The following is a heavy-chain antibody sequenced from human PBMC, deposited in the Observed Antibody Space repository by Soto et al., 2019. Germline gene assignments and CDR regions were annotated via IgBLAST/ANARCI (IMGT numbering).Heavy chain of an antibody. Sequence: QVQLVESGGGVVQPGRSLRLSCAASGFTFSSYGMHWVRQAPGKGLEWVAVISYDGSNKYYADSVKGRFTISRDNSKNTLYLQMNSLRAEDTAVYYCAKDTIAVAPTFDCWGQGTLVTVSS. J-gene: IGHJ4*02. CDR3: AKDTIAVAPTFDC. V-gene: IGHV3-30*18. D-gene: IGHD6-19*01. CDR2: ISYDGSNK. CDR1: GFTFSSYG.